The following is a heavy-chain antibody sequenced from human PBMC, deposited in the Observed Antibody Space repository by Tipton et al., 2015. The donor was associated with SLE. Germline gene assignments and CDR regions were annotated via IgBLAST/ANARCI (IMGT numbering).Heavy chain of an antibody. CDR1: GSSISSGYY. CDR3: ASRIDTNFDY. D-gene: IGHD5-18*01. V-gene: IGHV4-38-2*01. J-gene: IGHJ4*02. Sequence: TLSLTCAVSGSSISSGYYWAWIRQPPGKGLERFGTIYHSGSTYYNPSLKSRVTISVDTSKKQFSLKLTSVTAADTGVYYCASRIDTNFDYWGQGTLVTVSS. CDR2: IYHSGST.